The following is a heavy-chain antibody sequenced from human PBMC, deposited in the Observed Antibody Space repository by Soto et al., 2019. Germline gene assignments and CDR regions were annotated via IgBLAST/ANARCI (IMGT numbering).Heavy chain of an antibody. CDR1: GFTFTNYA. V-gene: IGHV3-23*01. J-gene: IGHJ4*02. CDR3: AKERPSMDTAMAGADY. Sequence: PGGSLRLSCAPSGFTFTNYAMTWVRQAPGKGLEWVSGISGSGGSTYYADSVKGRFTISRDNSKNTLYLQMNSLRAEDTAVYYCAKERPSMDTAMAGADYWGQGTLVTVSS. CDR2: ISGSGGST. D-gene: IGHD5-18*01.